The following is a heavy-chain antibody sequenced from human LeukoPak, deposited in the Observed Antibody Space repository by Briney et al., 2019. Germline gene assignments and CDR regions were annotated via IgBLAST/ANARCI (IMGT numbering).Heavy chain of an antibody. V-gene: IGHV3-48*04. CDR3: ARALDYYDSSGYYYFDY. CDR2: ISSSSSTI. J-gene: IGHJ4*02. Sequence: PGGSLRLSCAASGFTFSSYSMNWVRQAPGKGLEWVSYISSSSSTIYYADSVKGRFTISGDNAKNSLYLQMNSLRAEDTAVYYCARALDYYDSSGYYYFDYWGQGTLVTVSS. D-gene: IGHD3-22*01. CDR1: GFTFSSYS.